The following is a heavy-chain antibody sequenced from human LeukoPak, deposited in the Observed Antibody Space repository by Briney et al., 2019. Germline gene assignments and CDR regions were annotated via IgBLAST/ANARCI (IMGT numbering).Heavy chain of an antibody. V-gene: IGHV3-30*02. Sequence: QPGGSLRLSCAASGFTFSIYGMHWVRQAPGKGLEWVAFIRYDGSTKYYADSVKGRFTISRDNSKNSLYLQMNSLRAEDTAVYYCAKMYNWKRAWDLYWGQGTLVTVSS. D-gene: IGHD1-1*01. CDR1: GFTFSIYG. CDR3: AKMYNWKRAWDLY. J-gene: IGHJ4*02. CDR2: IRYDGSTK.